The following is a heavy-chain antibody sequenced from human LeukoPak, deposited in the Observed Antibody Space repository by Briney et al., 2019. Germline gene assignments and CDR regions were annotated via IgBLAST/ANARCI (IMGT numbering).Heavy chain of an antibody. D-gene: IGHD1-1*01. J-gene: IGHJ5*02. V-gene: IGHV1-18*01. CDR2: ISAYNGNT. CDR3: ARIPTYNTKKSAIDP. CDR1: GGTFSSYA. Sequence: GASVKVSCKASGGTFSSYAISWVRQAPGQGLEWMGWISAYNGNTNYAQKLQGRVTMTTDTSTSTAYMELRSLRSDDTAVYYCARIPTYNTKKSAIDPWGQGTLVTVSS.